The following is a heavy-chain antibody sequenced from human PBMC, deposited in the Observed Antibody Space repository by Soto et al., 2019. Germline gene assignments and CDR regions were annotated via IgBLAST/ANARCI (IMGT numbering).Heavy chain of an antibody. D-gene: IGHD6-19*01. CDR1: GFPFGGYT. Sequence: EVQLLESGGGLAQPGGSLRLSCAASGFPFGGYTMIWVRQAPGKGLEWVSAIRDGGESTYYADSVKGRFTISRDNSKNTLYLQLNSLSPEDTAGYFCVKDGWENWGQGTLVTVSS. J-gene: IGHJ4*02. CDR2: IRDGGEST. CDR3: VKDGWEN. V-gene: IGHV3-23*01.